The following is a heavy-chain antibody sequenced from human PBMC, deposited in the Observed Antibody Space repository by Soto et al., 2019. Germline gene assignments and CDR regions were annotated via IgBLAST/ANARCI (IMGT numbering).Heavy chain of an antibody. CDR3: ARGLETTRNAFDI. CDR1: GFTFSNHR. Sequence: GGSLRLSCAASGFTFSNHRMHWVRQAPGKGLAWVSRINSDGTSTVYADSVRGRFTISRDNAKNTLYLQMNSLRAEDTAVYYCARGLETTRNAFDIWGQGTMVTVSS. D-gene: IGHD4-17*01. J-gene: IGHJ3*02. CDR2: INSDGTST. V-gene: IGHV3-74*01.